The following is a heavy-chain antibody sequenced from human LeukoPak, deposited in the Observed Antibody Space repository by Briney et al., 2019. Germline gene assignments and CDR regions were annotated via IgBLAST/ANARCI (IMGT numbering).Heavy chain of an antibody. CDR1: RDSISSNSFY. J-gene: IGHJ4*02. CDR3: ARDGLYSSSWYAVGVDY. V-gene: IGHV4-39*07. CDR2: IYSSGST. D-gene: IGHD6-13*01. Sequence: SETLSLTCTVSRDSISSNSFYWGWIRQPPGKGLEWIGTIYSSGSTDYNPSLKSRVTISVDTSKNQFSLKLSSVTAADTAVYCCARDGLYSSSWYAVGVDYWGQGTLVTVSS.